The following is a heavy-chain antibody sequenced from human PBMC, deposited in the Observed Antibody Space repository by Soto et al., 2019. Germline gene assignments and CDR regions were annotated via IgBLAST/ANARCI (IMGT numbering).Heavy chain of an antibody. J-gene: IGHJ4*02. D-gene: IGHD1-26*01. CDR1: GYAFTSYT. CDR3: ARDTGSGLRVEPGIFEY. Sequence: QVQLVQSGAEVKKPGASVKVSCNPSGYAFTSYTMHWVRQAPGQGLEWMGWINADNGDSKYSQKFQGRVTITRDTSASIAYMELSSLRSEDTAVYYCARDTGSGLRVEPGIFEYWGQGTLVTVSP. CDR2: INADNGDS. V-gene: IGHV1-3*01.